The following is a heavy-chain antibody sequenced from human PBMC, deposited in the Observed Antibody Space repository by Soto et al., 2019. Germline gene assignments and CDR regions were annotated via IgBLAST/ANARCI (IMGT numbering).Heavy chain of an antibody. CDR1: GFTFSSYA. D-gene: IGHD6-6*01. V-gene: IGHV3-30-3*01. J-gene: IGHJ6*02. CDR3: ARVRADIDIAARPGHNVYGMDV. Sequence: GGSLRLSCAASGFTFSSYAMHWVRQAPGKGLEWVAVISYDGSNKYYADSVKGRFTISRDNSKNTLYLQMNSLRAEDTAVYYCARVRADIDIAARPGHNVYGMDVWGQGTTVTVSS. CDR2: ISYDGSNK.